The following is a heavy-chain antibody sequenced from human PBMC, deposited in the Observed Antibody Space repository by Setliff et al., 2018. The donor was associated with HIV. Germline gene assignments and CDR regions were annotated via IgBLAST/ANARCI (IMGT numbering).Heavy chain of an antibody. J-gene: IGHJ6*03. CDR2: IYYGGT. CDR3: ARGFDHGDYEESGYVFYYMDV. D-gene: IGHD4-17*01. V-gene: IGHV4-61*10. CDR1: GGSISSGNYY. Sequence: SETLSLTCTVSGGSISSGNYYWSWIRQPAGKGLEWIGSIYYGGTNYSPSLRSRVTISLDTSKNQFSLRLSSVTAADTALYFCARGFDHGDYEESGYVFYYMDVWGKGTTVTVSS.